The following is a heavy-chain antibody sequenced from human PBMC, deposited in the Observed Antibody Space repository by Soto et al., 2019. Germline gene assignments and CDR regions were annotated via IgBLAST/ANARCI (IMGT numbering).Heavy chain of an antibody. Sequence: EVQLVESGGGLVQPGRSLRLSCAASGFTFDEYAMHWVRQAPGKGLEWVSGISWNSGSIGYADSVRGRFTISRDNAKNSLYLQMNSLRPEDTALYYCVKDMGVRGAAAGLKDYWGQGTLVTVSS. CDR3: VKDMGVRGAAAGLKDY. J-gene: IGHJ4*02. V-gene: IGHV3-9*01. D-gene: IGHD6-25*01. CDR2: ISWNSGSI. CDR1: GFTFDEYA.